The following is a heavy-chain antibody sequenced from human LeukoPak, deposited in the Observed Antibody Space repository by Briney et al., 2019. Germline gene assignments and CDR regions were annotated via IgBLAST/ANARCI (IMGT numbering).Heavy chain of an antibody. D-gene: IGHD3-10*01. J-gene: IGHJ6*03. CDR2: IYYSGST. V-gene: IGHV4-59*01. CDR3: AREAPELGELYYYYYMDV. CDR1: GGSISSYY. Sequence: SETLSLTCTVSGGSISSYYWSWIRQPPGKGLEWIGYIYYSGSTNYNPSLKSRVTISVDTSKNQFSLKLSSVTAADTAVYYCAREAPELGELYYYYYMDVWGKGTTVTVSS.